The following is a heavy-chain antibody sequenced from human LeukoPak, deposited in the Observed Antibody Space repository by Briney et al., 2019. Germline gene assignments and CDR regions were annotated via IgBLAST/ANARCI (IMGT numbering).Heavy chain of an antibody. Sequence: GGSLRLSCAASGFTFSSYAMHWVRQAPGKGLEWVAVISYDGSNKYYADSVKGRFTISRDNSKNTLYLQMNSLRAEDTAVYYCARGESSCWFVYWGQGTLVTVSS. CDR1: GFTFSSYA. CDR3: ARGESSCWFVY. CDR2: ISYDGSNK. V-gene: IGHV3-30*04. D-gene: IGHD6-19*01. J-gene: IGHJ4*02.